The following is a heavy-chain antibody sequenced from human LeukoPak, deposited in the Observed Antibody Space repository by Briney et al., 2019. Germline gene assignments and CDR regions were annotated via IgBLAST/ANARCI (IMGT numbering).Heavy chain of an antibody. Sequence: GESLKISRKGSGYIFTNYWIGWVRQMPGKGLECMGIIYPSDSDTRYSPSFQGQVTISVDKSTNTAYLQWSSLKASDTAMYYCARHGSIGAHTNYFDYWGQGTLVTVSS. D-gene: IGHD6-6*01. CDR2: IYPSDSDT. CDR1: GYIFTNYW. V-gene: IGHV5-51*01. CDR3: ARHGSIGAHTNYFDY. J-gene: IGHJ4*02.